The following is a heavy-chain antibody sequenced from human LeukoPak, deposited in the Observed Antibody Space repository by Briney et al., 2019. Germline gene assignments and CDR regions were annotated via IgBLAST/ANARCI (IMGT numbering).Heavy chain of an antibody. CDR1: GGSFSGYY. V-gene: IGHV4-34*01. D-gene: IGHD2-15*01. CDR2: INHSGST. CDR3: AREGVVGAYGHFDY. Sequence: TSETLSLTCAVYGGSFSGYYWSWIRQPPGKGLEWIGEINHSGSTNYNASLKSRVTISVDASKNQFSLKLSSVTAADATVYYCAREGVVGAYGHFDYWGQGTLVTVSS. J-gene: IGHJ4*02.